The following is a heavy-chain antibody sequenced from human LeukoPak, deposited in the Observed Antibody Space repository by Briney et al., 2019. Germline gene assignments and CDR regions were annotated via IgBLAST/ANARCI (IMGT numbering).Heavy chain of an antibody. CDR3: ARASGSYGSGSYYYYGMDV. Sequence: SETLSLTCAVSGYSISSGYYWCWIRQPPGKGLEWIGSIFHGGSTYYNPSLKSRVNMSVDTSKNQISLKLSSVTAADTAVYYCARASGSYGSGSYYYYGMDVWGKGTTVTVSS. V-gene: IGHV4-38-2*01. D-gene: IGHD3-10*01. J-gene: IGHJ6*04. CDR2: IFHGGST. CDR1: GYSISSGYY.